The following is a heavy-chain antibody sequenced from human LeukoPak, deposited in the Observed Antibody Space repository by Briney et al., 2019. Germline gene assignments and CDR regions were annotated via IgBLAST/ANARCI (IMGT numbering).Heavy chain of an antibody. CDR1: GFTFDDYA. Sequence: PGRCLRLSCAASGFTFDDYAMHWVWQAPGKGLEWVSGISWNSGSIGYADSVKGRFTISRDNAKNSLYLQMNSLRAEDTALYYCAKDMVRYCSSTSCYSPMDVWGKGTTVIVSS. V-gene: IGHV3-9*01. D-gene: IGHD2-2*02. CDR3: AKDMVRYCSSTSCYSPMDV. CDR2: ISWNSGSI. J-gene: IGHJ6*03.